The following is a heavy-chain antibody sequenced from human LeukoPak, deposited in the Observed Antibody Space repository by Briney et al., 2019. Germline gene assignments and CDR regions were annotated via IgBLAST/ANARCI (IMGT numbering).Heavy chain of an antibody. V-gene: IGHV1-46*01. CDR3: AREFDDYKIVDY. CDR1: GYTFTSYY. Sequence: GGSLRLSCAASGYTFTSYYMHWVRQAPGQGLEWMGIINPSGGSTSYAQKFQGRVTMTRDMSTSTVYMELSSLRSEDTAVYYCAREFDDYKIVDYWGQGTLVTVSS. J-gene: IGHJ4*02. D-gene: IGHD5-24*01. CDR2: INPSGGST.